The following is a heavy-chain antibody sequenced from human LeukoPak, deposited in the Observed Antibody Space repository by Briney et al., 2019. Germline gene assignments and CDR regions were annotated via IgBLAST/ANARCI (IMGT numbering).Heavy chain of an antibody. D-gene: IGHD3-10*01. V-gene: IGHV3-23*01. CDR2: ISGTGGST. J-gene: IGHJ4*02. Sequence: PGGSLRLSCAASGFTFSSYVMSWVRQAPGKGLEWVSAISGTGGSTNYADSVKGRFTFSRDNSQNTLYLQMISLRADDTAVYYCARGSGRRYLFDYWGQGTLGTGSS. CDR1: GFTFSSYV. CDR3: ARGSGRRYLFDY.